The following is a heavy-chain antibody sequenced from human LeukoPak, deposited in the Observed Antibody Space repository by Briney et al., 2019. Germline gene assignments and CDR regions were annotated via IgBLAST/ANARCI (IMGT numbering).Heavy chain of an antibody. CDR2: IWYDGSNK. Sequence: GGSLRLSCAAFGFTFSSYGMHWVRQAPGKGLEWVAVIWYDGSNKYYADSVKGRFTISRDNSKNTLYLQMNSLRAEDTAVYYCARDFKFRVAGCLGYWGQGTLVTVSS. CDR3: ARDFKFRVAGCLGY. V-gene: IGHV3-33*01. D-gene: IGHD6-19*01. CDR1: GFTFSSYG. J-gene: IGHJ4*02.